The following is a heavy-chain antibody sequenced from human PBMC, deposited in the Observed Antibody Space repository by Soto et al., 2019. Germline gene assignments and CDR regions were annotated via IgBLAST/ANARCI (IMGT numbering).Heavy chain of an antibody. CDR2: IIPIFGTA. D-gene: IGHD4-4*01. V-gene: IGHV1-69*13. CDR1: GVTVSSYA. J-gene: IGHJ6*04. CDR3: ARYSNYVSGYYYGMDV. Sequence: ASVKVSGKSSGVTVSSYASSSVRQAPGQGLEWIGGIIPIFGTANYAKKFQGRVTITADESTSTAYMELSSLRSEDTAVYYCARYSNYVSGYYYGMDVSGKGTTFTISP.